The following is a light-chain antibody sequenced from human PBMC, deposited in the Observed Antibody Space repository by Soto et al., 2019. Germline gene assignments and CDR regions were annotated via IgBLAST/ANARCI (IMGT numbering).Light chain of an antibody. J-gene: IGKJ2*01. CDR1: QSISSY. CDR3: QQRSSWPRT. CDR2: DAS. Sequence: EIVLAQSPATLSLSPGERATLSCRASQSISSYLAWYQQKPGQAPRLLIYDASNRATDIPARFSGSGSGTDFTLTISILEPEDLAVYYCQQRSSWPRTFGQGTKLEIK. V-gene: IGKV3-11*01.